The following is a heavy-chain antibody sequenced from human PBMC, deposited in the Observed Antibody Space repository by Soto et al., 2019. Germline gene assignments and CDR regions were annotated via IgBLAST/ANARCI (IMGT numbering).Heavy chain of an antibody. Sequence: ASVKVSCKASGYTFTSYGISWVRQAPGQGLEWMGWISAYNGNTNYAQKLQGRVTMTTDTSTSTAYMELRSLRSDDTAVYYCARGGQRGYSYDEAPDYYYGMDVWGQGTTVTVSS. CDR2: ISAYNGNT. V-gene: IGHV1-18*01. D-gene: IGHD5-18*01. CDR1: GYTFTSYG. CDR3: ARGGQRGYSYDEAPDYYYGMDV. J-gene: IGHJ6*02.